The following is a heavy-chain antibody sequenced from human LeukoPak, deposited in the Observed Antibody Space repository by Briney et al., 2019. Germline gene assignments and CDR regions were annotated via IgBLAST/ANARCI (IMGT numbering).Heavy chain of an antibody. J-gene: IGHJ4*02. Sequence: PGGSLRLPCAASGFTFRTYALSWVRQAPGRGLEWVSAVRGSGDTTFYADSVKGRFTISRDNSKNTLYLQMNSLRAEDTAVYYCARDSTAAAAHFDYWGQGTLVTVSS. CDR1: GFTFRTYA. D-gene: IGHD6-13*01. V-gene: IGHV3-23*01. CDR3: ARDSTAAAAHFDY. CDR2: VRGSGDTT.